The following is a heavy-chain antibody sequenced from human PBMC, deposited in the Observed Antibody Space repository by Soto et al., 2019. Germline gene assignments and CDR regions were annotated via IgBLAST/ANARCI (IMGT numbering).Heavy chain of an antibody. J-gene: IGHJ4*02. Sequence: ESLKISCKGSGNSFTSYWIGWVRQMPGKGLEWMGIIYPGDSDTRYSPSFQGQVTISADKSISTAYLQWSSLKASDTAMYYCARVTYCGGDCYSSDYWGQGTLVTVSS. V-gene: IGHV5-51*01. CDR1: GNSFTSYW. CDR3: ARVTYCGGDCYSSDY. D-gene: IGHD2-21*02. CDR2: IYPGDSDT.